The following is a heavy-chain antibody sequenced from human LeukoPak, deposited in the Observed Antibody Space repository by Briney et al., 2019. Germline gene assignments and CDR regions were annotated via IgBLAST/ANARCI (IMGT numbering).Heavy chain of an antibody. CDR3: ARQRGGSWVNDY. V-gene: IGHV4-39*01. CDR1: DASISSSYLY. CDR2: VFHSGST. J-gene: IGHJ4*02. Sequence: SETLSLTCTVSDASISSSYLYWSWIRQPPGKGLEWIGNVFHSGSTHYSPSLKSRVTISVDTSRKQFSLRLSAATAADTAVYYCARQRGGSWVNDYWGQGTLVTVSS. D-gene: IGHD1-26*01.